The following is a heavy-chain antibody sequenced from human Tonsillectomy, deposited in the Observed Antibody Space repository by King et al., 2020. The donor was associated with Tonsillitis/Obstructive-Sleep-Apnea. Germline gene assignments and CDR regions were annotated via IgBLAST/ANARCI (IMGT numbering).Heavy chain of an antibody. V-gene: IGHV3-33*06. J-gene: IGHJ6*03. D-gene: IGHD2-21*02. CDR3: AKGSRLTYYYFYMDV. CDR2: IWYDGSNK. Sequence: VQLVESGGGVVQPGRSLRLSCAASGFTFSDYAMHWVRQAPGKGLEWVAVIWYDGSNKYFADSVKGRFTISRDNSKNMVYVQMNSLRAEDTAVYYCAKGSRLTYYYFYMDVWGKGTTVTVSS. CDR1: GFTFSDYA.